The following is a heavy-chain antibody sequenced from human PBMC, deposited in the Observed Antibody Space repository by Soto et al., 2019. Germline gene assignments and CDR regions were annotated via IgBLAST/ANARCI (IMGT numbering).Heavy chain of an antibody. D-gene: IGHD6-13*01. CDR3: ARGYRSSWYYFDY. V-gene: IGHV3-74*01. CDR2: INSDGSST. J-gene: IGHJ4*02. CDR1: GFTFSSYW. Sequence: EVQLVESGGGLVQPGGSLRLSCVASGFTFSSYWMYWVRQAPGKGLVWVSRINSDGSSTSYADSVKGRFTISRDNAANTLSLQMDSLTVEDTAVYYFARGYRSSWYYFDYWGQGTLVTVSS.